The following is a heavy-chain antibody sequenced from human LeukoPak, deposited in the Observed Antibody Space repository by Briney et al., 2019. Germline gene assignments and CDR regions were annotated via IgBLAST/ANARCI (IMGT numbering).Heavy chain of an antibody. Sequence: PGGSLRLSCAASGFTVSNYYMSWVRQAPGKGLEWVSVIYSGGSTYYADSVKGRFTVSRDNSKNTLYLQMNSLRAEDTAVYYCARDIGATADYWGQGTLVTVSS. D-gene: IGHD4/OR15-4a*01. CDR2: IYSGGST. J-gene: IGHJ4*02. V-gene: IGHV3-53*01. CDR3: ARDIGATADY. CDR1: GFTVSNYY.